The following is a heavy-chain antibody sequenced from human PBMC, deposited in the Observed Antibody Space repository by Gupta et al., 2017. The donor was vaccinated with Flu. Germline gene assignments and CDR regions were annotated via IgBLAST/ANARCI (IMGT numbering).Heavy chain of an antibody. CDR1: LSSPEMR. V-gene: IGHV2-70*04. J-gene: IGHJ4*02. CDR3: ARISRPYGDFDC. Sequence: LSSPEMRVNWIRQPPGKALEWLARIDWDGDLFYSPSLKTRLTISKDTSKNQVVLTMTNMAPGDTGTYYCARISRPYGDFDCWGQGTLVNVSS. D-gene: IGHD2-21*01. CDR2: IDWDGDL.